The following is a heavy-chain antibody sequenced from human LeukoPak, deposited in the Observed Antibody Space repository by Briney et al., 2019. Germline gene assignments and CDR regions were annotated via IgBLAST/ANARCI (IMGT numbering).Heavy chain of an antibody. Sequence: GGSLRLSCASSGFSFSGYGMHWVRQAPGQGPEWVAFIWPDGGNKKYADSVAGRFTISRDNSKNTLYLQMNTLRAEDTAVYYCAKDRGYSYVYDAFDIWGQGTLVTVSS. D-gene: IGHD5-12*01. V-gene: IGHV3-30*02. CDR3: AKDRGYSYVYDAFDI. CDR2: IWPDGGNK. CDR1: GFSFSGYG. J-gene: IGHJ3*02.